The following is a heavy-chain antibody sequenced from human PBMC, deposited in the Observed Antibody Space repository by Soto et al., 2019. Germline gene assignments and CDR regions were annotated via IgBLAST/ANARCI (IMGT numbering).Heavy chain of an antibody. D-gene: IGHD2-8*01. Sequence: ASVKVSCKASRYTFTGYYMHWVRQAPGQGLEWMGWINPNSGGTNYAQKFQGWVTMTRDTSISTAYMELSRLRSDDTAVYYCAREGKLGYCTNGVCSRGMDVWGQGTTVTVSS. CDR2: INPNSGGT. CDR1: RYTFTGYY. J-gene: IGHJ6*02. CDR3: AREGKLGYCTNGVCSRGMDV. V-gene: IGHV1-2*04.